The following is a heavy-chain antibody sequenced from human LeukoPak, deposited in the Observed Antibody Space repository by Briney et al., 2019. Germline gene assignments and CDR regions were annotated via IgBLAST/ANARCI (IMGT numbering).Heavy chain of an antibody. Sequence: ASVKVSCKASGYTFTSYGISWVRQAPGQGLEWMGWISAYNGNTNYAQKLQGRVTMTTDISTSTAYMELRSLRSDDTAVYYCARDRAAVHPWDYWGQGTLVTVSS. D-gene: IGHD6-13*01. V-gene: IGHV1-18*01. CDR2: ISAYNGNT. J-gene: IGHJ4*02. CDR3: ARDRAAVHPWDY. CDR1: GYTFTSYG.